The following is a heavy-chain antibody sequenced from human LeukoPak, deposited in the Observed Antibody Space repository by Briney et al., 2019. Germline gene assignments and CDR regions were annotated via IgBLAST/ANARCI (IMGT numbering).Heavy chain of an antibody. CDR2: ITGSGGT. CDR3: TKDPNGDYVGAFDM. D-gene: IGHD4-17*01. CDR1: RLTFSNYA. Sequence: GGSLALSCAASRLTFSNYAMTWVRQSPGKGLEWVSFITGSGGTNYADSVKGRFSISRDNSQNTVLLHMNSLRADDTAVYYCTKDPNGDYVGAFDMWGPGTMVAVSS. V-gene: IGHV3-23*01. J-gene: IGHJ3*02.